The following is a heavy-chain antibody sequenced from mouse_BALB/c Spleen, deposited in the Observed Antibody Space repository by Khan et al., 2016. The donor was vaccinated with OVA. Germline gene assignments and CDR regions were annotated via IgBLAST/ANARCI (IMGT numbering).Heavy chain of an antibody. CDR1: GFSLITYG. CDR3: NSNTYRCDFTY. Sequence: QVQLKQSGPGLVQPSQSLSITCTASGFSLITYGVHWVRQSPGKGLEWLGVIWSDGSTDYNAASISRLIIIKDNTKSQAFFQMNSLQADDTANYCCNSNTYRCDFTYWGQGTLVTVSA. CDR2: IWSDGST. V-gene: IGHV2-4-1*01. D-gene: IGHD2-12*01. J-gene: IGHJ3*01.